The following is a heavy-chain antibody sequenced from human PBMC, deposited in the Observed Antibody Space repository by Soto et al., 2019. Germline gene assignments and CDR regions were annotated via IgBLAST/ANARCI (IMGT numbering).Heavy chain of an antibody. V-gene: IGHV1-18*01. CDR3: VSGYPWFGFDY. CDR2: ISAYNGNT. Sequence: GASVKVSCKASGYTFSSYGISWVRQAPGQGLEWMGWISAYNGNTKYAQKIQGRVTMTTDTSTSTAYMELRSLRSDDTAVYISVSGYPWFGFDYWGQGTLVTVSS. J-gene: IGHJ4*02. CDR1: GYTFSSYG. D-gene: IGHD3-10*01.